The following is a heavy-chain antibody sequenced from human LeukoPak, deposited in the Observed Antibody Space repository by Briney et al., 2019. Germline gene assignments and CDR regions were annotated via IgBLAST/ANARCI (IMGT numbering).Heavy chain of an antibody. CDR2: IYYTGAT. D-gene: IGHD3-10*01. CDR1: GGSISVHY. Sequence: SETLSLTCTVSGGSISVHYRSWLRQTPGKGLEWIGVIYYTGATSYNPSVKSPVTISVDTSKNQLSLGLTPVTAEDTAVYFCARICLGYYGSESYKYYFDYRGQGMLVTVSS. J-gene: IGHJ4*02. V-gene: IGHV4-59*11. CDR3: ARICLGYYGSESYKYYFDY.